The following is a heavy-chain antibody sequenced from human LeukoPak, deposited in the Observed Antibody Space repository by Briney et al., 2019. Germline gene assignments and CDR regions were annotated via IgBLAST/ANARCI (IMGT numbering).Heavy chain of an antibody. CDR2: ISPSGGST. V-gene: IGHV1-46*01. Sequence: ASVKVSCKAFGYTFTSNYMHWVRQAPGQGPEWMGVISPSGGSTTYAQKFQGRVTLTRDMSTSTDYLELSSLRSEDTAVYYCARVGRIDAFDIWAKGQWSPSPQ. CDR3: ARVGRIDAFDI. J-gene: IGHJ3*02. CDR1: GYTFTSNY.